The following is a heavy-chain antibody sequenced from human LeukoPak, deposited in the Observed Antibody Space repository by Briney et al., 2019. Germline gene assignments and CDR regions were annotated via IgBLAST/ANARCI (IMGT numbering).Heavy chain of an antibody. CDR3: AKIGVIGKWYYDV. D-gene: IGHD3-10*01. Sequence: GGALTLSCAASGFYFSSHGMSWVRQAPWKGPEWVSSISSGSDYTFYADSVKGRFTISRDNSKNTLYLQMNSLSAGDTAIYYCAKIGVIGKWYYDVWGRGTLVPVSS. CDR1: GFYFSSHG. CDR2: ISSGSDYT. V-gene: IGHV3-23*01. J-gene: IGHJ2*01.